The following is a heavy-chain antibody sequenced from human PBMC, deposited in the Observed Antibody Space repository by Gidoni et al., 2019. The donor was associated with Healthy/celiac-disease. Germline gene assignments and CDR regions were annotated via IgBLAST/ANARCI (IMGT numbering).Heavy chain of an antibody. D-gene: IGHD3-10*01. V-gene: IGHV4-61*02. Sequence: QVQLQESGPGLVKPSQTLSPNCTVSGGSISSGSYYWSWIRQPAGKGLEWIGRIYTSGSTNYNPALKSRVTISVDTSKNQFSLKLSSVTAADTAVYYCASTGGSGSYPMDVWGQGTTVTVSS. CDR2: IYTSGST. J-gene: IGHJ6*02. CDR3: ASTGGSGSYPMDV. CDR1: GGSISSGSYY.